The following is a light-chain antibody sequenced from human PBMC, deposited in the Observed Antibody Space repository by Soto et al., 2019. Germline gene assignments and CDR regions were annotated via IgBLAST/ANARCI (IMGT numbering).Light chain of an antibody. CDR1: SSNIGGNS. CDR3: GSWDSSLSAYV. CDR2: DDD. V-gene: IGLV1-51*01. Sequence: QSVLTQPPSGSAAPGQRVTISCSGSSSNIGGNSVSWYQQLPGTAPKLLIYDDDKRPSGIPDRFSGSKSGTSATLGITGFQTGDEADHYCGSWDSSLSAYVFGTGTRSPS. J-gene: IGLJ1*01.